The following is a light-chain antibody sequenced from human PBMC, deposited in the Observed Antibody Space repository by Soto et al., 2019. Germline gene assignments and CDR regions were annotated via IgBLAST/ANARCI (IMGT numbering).Light chain of an antibody. Sequence: EIVLTQSPGTLSLSPGERATLSCRASQSVSSSYLAWYQQKPGQAPRLLIYGASSRATGIPDRVRCSGSGTDLTLTISRLEPEDFAVYYCQQYRSSTLIFTFGPGTKVDIK. J-gene: IGKJ3*01. V-gene: IGKV3-20*01. CDR1: QSVSSSY. CDR3: QQYRSSTLIFT. CDR2: GAS.